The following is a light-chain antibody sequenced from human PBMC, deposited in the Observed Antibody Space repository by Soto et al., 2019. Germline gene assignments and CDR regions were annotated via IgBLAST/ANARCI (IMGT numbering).Light chain of an antibody. CDR3: QQYNNWPLT. J-gene: IGKJ4*01. CDR1: QSVSSN. Sequence: ETVMTQSPATLSVSPGERVTLSCRASQSVSSNLAWYQQKPGQVPRLLIYGASTRATGIPARFSGSGSGTEFTLTISSLQSEDLAVYYCQQYNNWPLTFGGGIKVEIK. CDR2: GAS. V-gene: IGKV3-15*01.